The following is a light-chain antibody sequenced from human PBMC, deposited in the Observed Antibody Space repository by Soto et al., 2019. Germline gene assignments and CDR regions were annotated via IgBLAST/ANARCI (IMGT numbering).Light chain of an antibody. CDR3: QQYYRSSIT. J-gene: IGKJ5*01. CDR1: QGISSY. V-gene: IGKV1-9*01. Sequence: IQLTQSPSSLSASVGDRVTITCRASQGISSYLAWYQQKPGKAPKLLIFAASSLQSGVPSRFSGSRSGSDFTLTISSLQPEDFATYYCQQYYRSSITCGQGTRLEIK. CDR2: AAS.